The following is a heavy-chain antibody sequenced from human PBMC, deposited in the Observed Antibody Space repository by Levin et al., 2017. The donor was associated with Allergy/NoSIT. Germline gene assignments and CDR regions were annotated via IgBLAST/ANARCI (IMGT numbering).Heavy chain of an antibody. V-gene: IGHV3-11*01. CDR3: ARGWGVRIYFDY. D-gene: IGHD3-10*01. J-gene: IGHJ4*02. CDR2: IGSSGGSI. CDR1: GFTFSDYY. Sequence: GGSLRLSCAASGFTFSDYYMSWIRQAPGKGLEWVSYIGSSGGSIYYADSVKGRFTISRDNAKNSLYLQMNSLRAEDTGVYYCARGWGVRIYFDYWGQGTLVTVSS.